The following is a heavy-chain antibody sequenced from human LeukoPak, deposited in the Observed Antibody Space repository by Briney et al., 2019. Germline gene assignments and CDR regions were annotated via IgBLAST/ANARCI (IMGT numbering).Heavy chain of an antibody. Sequence: SETLSLTCTVSGYSISSGYYWGWIRQPPGKGLEWIGSIYHSGSTYYNPSLKSRVTISVDTSKNQFSLKLSSVTAADTAVYYCARDSYCGGDCYGYYYYYYGMDVWGQGTTVTVSS. CDR1: GYSISSGYY. D-gene: IGHD2-21*02. CDR2: IYHSGST. V-gene: IGHV4-38-2*02. CDR3: ARDSYCGGDCYGYYYYYYGMDV. J-gene: IGHJ6*02.